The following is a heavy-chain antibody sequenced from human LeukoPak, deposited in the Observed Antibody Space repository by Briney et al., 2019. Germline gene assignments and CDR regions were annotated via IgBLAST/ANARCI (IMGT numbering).Heavy chain of an antibody. J-gene: IGHJ3*02. Sequence: GGSLRLSCAASGFTVSSNYMSWVRQAPGKGLEWVSAISGSGGSTYYADSVKGRFTISRDNSKNTLYLQMNSLRAEDTAVYYCAKDKREYYDAPDAFDIWGQGTMVTVSS. CDR3: AKDKREYYDAPDAFDI. CDR1: GFTVSSNY. CDR2: ISGSGGST. V-gene: IGHV3-23*01. D-gene: IGHD3-22*01.